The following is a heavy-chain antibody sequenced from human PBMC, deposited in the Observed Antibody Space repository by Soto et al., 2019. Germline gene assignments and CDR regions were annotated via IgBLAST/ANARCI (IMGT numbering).Heavy chain of an antibody. V-gene: IGHV3-7*01. D-gene: IGHD2-15*01. J-gene: IGHJ6*02. CDR1: GFTFSSYW. Sequence: GGSLRLSCAASGFTFSSYWMSWVRQAPGKGLEWVANINQDGSGKYYVDSVKGRFTISRDNAKNSLYLQMNSLRAEDTAVFYCAREHCSGGSCPAPLYGMDVWGQGTTVTVSS. CDR2: INQDGSGK. CDR3: AREHCSGGSCPAPLYGMDV.